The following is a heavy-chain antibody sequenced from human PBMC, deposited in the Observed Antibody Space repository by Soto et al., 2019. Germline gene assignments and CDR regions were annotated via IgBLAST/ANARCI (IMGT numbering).Heavy chain of an antibody. D-gene: IGHD3-10*01. Sequence: ASVKVSCKTSGYTFNTYGINWVRQAPGQGRELMGWISAYDGKTTYAEKFQGRVTMTTDTSTSTAYMELRSLRSDDTAVYYCARLSINTYYYGSGSEQNRFDPWGQGTLVTASS. CDR2: ISAYDGKT. CDR1: GYTFNTYG. J-gene: IGHJ5*02. V-gene: IGHV1-18*04. CDR3: ARLSINTYYYGSGSEQNRFDP.